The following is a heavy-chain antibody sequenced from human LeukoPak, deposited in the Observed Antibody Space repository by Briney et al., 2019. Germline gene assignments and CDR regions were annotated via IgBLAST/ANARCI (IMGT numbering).Heavy chain of an antibody. V-gene: IGHV4-59*08. J-gene: IGHJ1*01. CDR3: ARHGSTYSGSPRIFLQH. CDR2: IYSSGGT. CDR1: GGSMGRLY. D-gene: IGHD1-26*01. Sequence: PSETLSLTCTVSGGSMGRLYWSWIRQPPGKGLEWIGDIYSSGGTNYNPSLKSRVTISVDTSKKQFSLKLSSVTAADTAVYYCARHGSTYSGSPRIFLQHWGQGTLVTVSS.